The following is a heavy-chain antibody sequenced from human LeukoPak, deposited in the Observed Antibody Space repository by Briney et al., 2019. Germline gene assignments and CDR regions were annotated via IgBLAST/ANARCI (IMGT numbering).Heavy chain of an antibody. CDR2: ISAYNGNT. V-gene: IGHV1-18*01. D-gene: IGHD6-19*01. CDR1: GDVFTSYG. Sequence: VASVKVSCKAPGDVFTSYGISWVRQAPGQGLEWMGWISAYNGNTNYAQKFQGRVTMTTDTSTSTAYMELRSLRSDDTAVYYCARDRKRAVAGTVGWFDPWGQGTLVTVSS. J-gene: IGHJ5*02. CDR3: ARDRKRAVAGTVGWFDP.